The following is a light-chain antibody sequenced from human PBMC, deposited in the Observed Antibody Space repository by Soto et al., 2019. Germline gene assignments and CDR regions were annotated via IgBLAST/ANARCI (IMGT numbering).Light chain of an antibody. J-gene: IGKJ2*01. Sequence: DIQLTQSPSFLSASVGDRVTITCRASQGISSYLAWYQQKPGKAPKVLIYAASTLQSGVPSRFSGSGSGTEFTLTISSLQPEDFATYYCQQFNSYPWTSGQGTKLEIK. CDR2: AAS. CDR1: QGISSY. V-gene: IGKV1-9*01. CDR3: QQFNSYPWT.